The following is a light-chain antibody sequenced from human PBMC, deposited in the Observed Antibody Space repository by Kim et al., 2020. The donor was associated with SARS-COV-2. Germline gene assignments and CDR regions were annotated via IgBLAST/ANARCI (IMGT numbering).Light chain of an antibody. J-gene: IGKJ3*01. Sequence: DIQMTQSPSSLSASVGDRVTITCRASQSISSYLNWYQQKPGKAPKLLIYAASSLQSGVPSRFSGSGSGTDFTLTISSLQPEDFATYYCQQSYSTPPFFGPGTQVDIK. V-gene: IGKV1-39*01. CDR2: AAS. CDR1: QSISSY. CDR3: QQSYSTPPF.